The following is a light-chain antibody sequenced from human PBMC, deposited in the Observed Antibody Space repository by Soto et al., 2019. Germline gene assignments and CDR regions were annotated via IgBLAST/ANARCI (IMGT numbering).Light chain of an antibody. CDR2: AAS. CDR1: QSISGA. J-gene: IGKJ1*01. CDR3: QQYGTSPRT. V-gene: IGKV3-20*01. Sequence: EIVMTQSPATLSVSPGGRATLSCRASQSISGALAWYQQKPGQAPRLLIYAASSRATGIPDRFSGSGSGTDFTLTISRLEPEDFAVYYCQQYGTSPRTFGQGTKVDIK.